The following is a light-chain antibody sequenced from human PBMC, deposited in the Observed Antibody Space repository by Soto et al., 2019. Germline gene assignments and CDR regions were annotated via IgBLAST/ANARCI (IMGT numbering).Light chain of an antibody. J-gene: IGLJ1*01. CDR3: SSKRSSDTGV. V-gene: IGLV2-14*01. Sequence: SALTQPASLSGSPGQSITISCAGTSSDIGGSKYVSWYQQHPGKAPKLIIYEVTYRPSGVSARFSGSKSGNTASLTVSGLQAEDEADYYCSSKRSSDTGVFGTGTKVTVL. CDR1: SSDIGGSKY. CDR2: EVT.